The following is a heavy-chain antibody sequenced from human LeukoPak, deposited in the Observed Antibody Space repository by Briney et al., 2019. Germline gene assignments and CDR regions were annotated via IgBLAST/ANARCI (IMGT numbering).Heavy chain of an antibody. D-gene: IGHD1-26*01. J-gene: IGHJ3*02. CDR2: IRKDGSEK. Sequence: PGGSLRLSCAVSGFTFSNYWMSWVRQAPGKGLEWVANIRKDGSEKNYVDSVKGRFTISRDNAKNSLYLQMNSLRADDTALYYCARHWEGVESDAFDIWGQGTMVTVSS. V-gene: IGHV3-7*04. CDR1: GFTFSNYW. CDR3: ARHWEGVESDAFDI.